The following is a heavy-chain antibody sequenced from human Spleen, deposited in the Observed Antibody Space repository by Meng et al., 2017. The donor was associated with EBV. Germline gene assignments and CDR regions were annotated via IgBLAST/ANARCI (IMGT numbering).Heavy chain of an antibody. V-gene: IGHV4-4*02. CDR3: ARGLGGHYPTMEY. D-gene: IGHD3-22*01. J-gene: IGHJ4*02. Sequence: QWQLQESGPGLVKPSGTLSLTCAVSGASIDSSDWWTWVRQAPGKGLEWIGEIHHSGTTNYNPSLNSRVTISIDKSENLFSLKLSSVTAADTAFDYCARGLGGHYPTMEYWGQGTLVTVSS. CDR1: GASIDSSDW. CDR2: IHHSGTT.